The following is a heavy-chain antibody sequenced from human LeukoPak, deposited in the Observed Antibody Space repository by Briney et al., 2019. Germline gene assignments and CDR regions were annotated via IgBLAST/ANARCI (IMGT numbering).Heavy chain of an antibody. CDR2: IKEDGSKK. Sequence: GGSLRLSRAASGFTFSGFWMSWVRQAPGKGLEWLANIKEDGSKKYYVDSVKGRFTISRDNAKNSLFLQMNSLRNEDTAVYYCVRDAVTAYWGQGTLVTVSS. CDR3: VRDAVTAY. V-gene: IGHV3-7*01. D-gene: IGHD2-21*02. J-gene: IGHJ4*02. CDR1: GFTFSGFW.